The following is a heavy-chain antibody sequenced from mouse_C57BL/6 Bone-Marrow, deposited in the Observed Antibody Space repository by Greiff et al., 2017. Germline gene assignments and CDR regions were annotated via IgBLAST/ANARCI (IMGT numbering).Heavy chain of an antibody. V-gene: IGHV1-81*01. CDR2: IYPRSGNT. CDR1: GYTFTSYG. CDR3: ARWTMVTYWYFDV. D-gene: IGHD2-2*01. J-gene: IGHJ1*03. Sequence: QVQLQQSGAELARPGASVKLSCKASGYTFTSYGISWVKQRTGQGLEWIGEIYPRSGNTYYNEKFKGKATLTADKSSSTAYMELRSLTSEDSAVYFCARWTMVTYWYFDVWGTGTTVTVSS.